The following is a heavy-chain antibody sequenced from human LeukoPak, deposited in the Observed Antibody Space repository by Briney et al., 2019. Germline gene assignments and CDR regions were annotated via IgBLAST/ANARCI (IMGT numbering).Heavy chain of an antibody. V-gene: IGHV3-23*01. CDR1: GFTFSSYG. J-gene: IGHJ6*03. Sequence: PGGSLRLSCAASGFTFSSYGMSWVRQAPGKGLEWVAAISGSGGSTYYAHSVKGRFTIYSHNAKNSLYLQMNSLRAEDTAIYYCARDPYSGSYGDSYYYYMDVWGKGTTVTISS. CDR3: ARDPYSGSYGDSYYYYMDV. CDR2: ISGSGGST. D-gene: IGHD1-26*01.